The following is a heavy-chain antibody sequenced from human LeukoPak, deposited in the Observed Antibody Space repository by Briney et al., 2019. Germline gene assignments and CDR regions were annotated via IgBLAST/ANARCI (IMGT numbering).Heavy chain of an antibody. J-gene: IGHJ4*02. CDR1: GFTFRSYA. Sequence: GGSLRLSCAASGFTFRSYAMHWVRQAPGKGLEWVAVISDDGSRQHYADFLEGRITISRDNSRNSLSLQMNSLRAEDTALYCCAKTGYSSGWYRIWDYWGQGALVTVSS. CDR2: ISDDGSRQ. D-gene: IGHD6-19*01. V-gene: IGHV3-30*07. CDR3: AKTGYSSGWYRIWDY.